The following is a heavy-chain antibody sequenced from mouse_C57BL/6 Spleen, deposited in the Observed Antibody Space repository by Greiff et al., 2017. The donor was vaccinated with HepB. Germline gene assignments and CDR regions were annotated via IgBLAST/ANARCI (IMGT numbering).Heavy chain of an antibody. V-gene: IGHV1-42*01. D-gene: IGHD2-4*01. Sequence: EVKLMESGPELVKPGASVKISCKASGYSFTGYYMNWVKQSPEKSLEWIGEINPSTGGTTYNQKFKAKATLTVDKSSSTAYMQLKSLTSEDSAVYYCARWGYDDDDGCFDVWGTGTTVTVSS. CDR1: GYSFTGYY. CDR3: ARWGYDDDDGCFDV. CDR2: INPSTGGT. J-gene: IGHJ1*03.